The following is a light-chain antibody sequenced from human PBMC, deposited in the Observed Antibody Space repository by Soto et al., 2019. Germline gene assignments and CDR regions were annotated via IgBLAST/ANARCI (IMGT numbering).Light chain of an antibody. CDR3: QVWDSSSNHVV. CDR1: NIGSKS. V-gene: IGLV3-21*02. Sequence: SYELTQPPSVSVAPGQTARITCGGNNIGSKSVHWYQQKPGQAPVLVVYEDDDRPSGIPERISGSKSGNTATLTISRVEAGDEADYYCQVWDSSSNHVVFGGGTKLTVL. J-gene: IGLJ2*01. CDR2: EDD.